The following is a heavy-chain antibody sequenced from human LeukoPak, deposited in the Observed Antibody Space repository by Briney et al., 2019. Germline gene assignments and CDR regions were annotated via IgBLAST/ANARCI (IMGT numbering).Heavy chain of an antibody. Sequence: ASVKVSCKTSGYTFTNNAINWVRHAPGQGLEWMGWINTNTGNPSYAQGFFTGRYVFSLDTSASTAYLQINGLKADDTAVYYCARDQRSGWYNNDYWGQGTLVTVSS. D-gene: IGHD6-19*01. J-gene: IGHJ4*02. V-gene: IGHV7-4-1*02. CDR2: INTNTGNP. CDR3: ARDQRSGWYNNDY. CDR1: GYTFTNNA.